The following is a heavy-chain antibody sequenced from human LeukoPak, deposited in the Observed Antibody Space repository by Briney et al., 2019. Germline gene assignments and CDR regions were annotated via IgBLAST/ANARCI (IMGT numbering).Heavy chain of an antibody. CDR1: GFTFSSYS. CDR3: ARGAYSSGWAYFDH. Sequence: GGSLRLSCAASGFTFSSYSMNWVRQAPGKGLEWVSSISGTSTYIYYGDSVKGRFTISRDNAKNSLYLQMNSLRAEDTGVYYCARGAYSSGWAYFDHWGQGTLVTVSS. J-gene: IGHJ4*02. D-gene: IGHD6-19*01. V-gene: IGHV3-21*01. CDR2: ISGTSTYI.